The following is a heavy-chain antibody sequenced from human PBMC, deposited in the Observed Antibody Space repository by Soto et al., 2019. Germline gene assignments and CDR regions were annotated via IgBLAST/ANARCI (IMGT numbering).Heavy chain of an antibody. CDR3: ARDPLAYCGGDCYPSHFDY. J-gene: IGHJ4*02. CDR2: ISSSSSYI. Sequence: EVQLVESGGGLVKPGGSLRLSCAASGFTFSSYSMNWVRQAPGKGLEWVSFISSSSSYIYYADSVKGRFTISRDNAKNTLYLQMYSLRAEAKAVYYCARDPLAYCGGDCYPSHFDYWGQGTLVTVSS. V-gene: IGHV3-21*01. D-gene: IGHD2-21*02. CDR1: GFTFSSYS.